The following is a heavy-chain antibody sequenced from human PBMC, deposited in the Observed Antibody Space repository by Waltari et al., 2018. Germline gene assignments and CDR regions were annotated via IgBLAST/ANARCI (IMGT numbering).Heavy chain of an antibody. CDR1: GYTFTSYD. J-gene: IGHJ1*01. CDR2: MDPKNGNT. CDR3: ARGTDYGDYDFEH. Sequence: QVQLVQSGADVKRPGASVTVSCKASGYTFTSYDIHWVRQATGQGLEWMGWMDPKNGNTAYAQKFQGRVTLTRDTSINTAYMDLSSLTSEDTGMYFCARGTDYGDYDFEHWGQGTLVTVSS. D-gene: IGHD4-17*01. V-gene: IGHV1-8*01.